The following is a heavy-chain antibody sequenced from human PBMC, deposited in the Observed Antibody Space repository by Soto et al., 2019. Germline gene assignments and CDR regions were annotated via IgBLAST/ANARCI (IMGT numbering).Heavy chain of an antibody. CDR1: GFTFSSYS. V-gene: IGHV3-21*01. CDR3: ARDSDCSSTSCYVSGYYYYYYGMDV. J-gene: IGHJ6*02. CDR2: ISSSSSYI. Sequence: PAGSLRLSCAASGFTFSSYSMNWVRQPPGKGLEWVSSISSSSSYIYYADSVKGRFTISRDNAKNSLYLQMNSLRAEDTAVYYCARDSDCSSTSCYVSGYYYYYYGMDVWGQGTTVTVSS. D-gene: IGHD2-2*01.